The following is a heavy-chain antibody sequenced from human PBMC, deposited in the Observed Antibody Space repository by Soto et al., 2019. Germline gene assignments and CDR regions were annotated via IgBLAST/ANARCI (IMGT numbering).Heavy chain of an antibody. CDR2: IIPIFGAP. Sequence: QVQLVQSGAEVKKPGSSVKVSCKASGGSFSSYAISWVRQAPVQGLEWMGGIIPIFGAPTYAQKFQGSVTIIADKSTSIAYMELSSVRSEHTALYYRARAGSVSGNNAFDIWGQGTLVTVS. D-gene: IGHD6-19*01. J-gene: IGHJ3*02. CDR1: GGSFSSYA. CDR3: ARAGSVSGNNAFDI. V-gene: IGHV1-69*06.